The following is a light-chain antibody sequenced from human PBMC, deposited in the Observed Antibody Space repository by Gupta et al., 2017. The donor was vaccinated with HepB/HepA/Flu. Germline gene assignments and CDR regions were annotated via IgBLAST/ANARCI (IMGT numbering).Light chain of an antibody. J-gene: IGKJ4*01. CDR3: QQGYRTPLT. CDR2: AAS. Sequence: DIQMIQSPSSLSASVGDRVTITCRTSQKISTYLNWYQQKPGKAPKLLIYAASSLQSGVPSRFSGSGSETEFTLTISSLQPEDFASYYCQQGYRTPLTFGGGTKVEIK. CDR1: QKISTY. V-gene: IGKV1-39*01.